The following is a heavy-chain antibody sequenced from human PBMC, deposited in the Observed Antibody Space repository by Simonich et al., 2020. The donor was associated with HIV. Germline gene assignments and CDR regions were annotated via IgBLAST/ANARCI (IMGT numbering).Heavy chain of an antibody. Sequence: QIQLVQSGAEVKKPGASVKVSCKASGYTFTNYAISWVRQAPGKGLEGMGGVRTFGGDTKYSQNLQGRVTMTTDTSTTTVYMELRSLRSDDTAIYYCARGQPYFDYWGQGTLVTVSS. D-gene: IGHD5-18*01. CDR2: VRTFGGDT. CDR1: GYTFTNYA. V-gene: IGHV1-18*01. CDR3: ARGQPYFDY. J-gene: IGHJ4*02.